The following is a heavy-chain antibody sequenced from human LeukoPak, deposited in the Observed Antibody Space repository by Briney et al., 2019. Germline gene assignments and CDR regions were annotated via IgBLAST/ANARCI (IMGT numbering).Heavy chain of an antibody. J-gene: IGHJ6*03. V-gene: IGHV3-20*04. CDR2: INWNGGST. CDR1: GFTFDDCD. Sequence: GGSLRLSCAASGFTFDDCDMSWVRQAPGKGLEWVSGINWNGGSTGYADSVKGRFTISRDNAKNSLYLQINSLRAEDTALYYCARDRWEPPRYYYYMDVWGKGTTVTVSS. CDR3: ARDRWEPPRYYYYMDV. D-gene: IGHD1-26*01.